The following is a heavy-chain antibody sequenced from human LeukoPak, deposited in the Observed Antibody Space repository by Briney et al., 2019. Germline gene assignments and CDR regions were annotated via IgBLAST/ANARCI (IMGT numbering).Heavy chain of an antibody. V-gene: IGHV5-51*01. CDR3: ARTVSPAVTFFDH. CDR1: GYSFTSYW. J-gene: IGHJ4*02. CDR2: TYPDDSDT. D-gene: IGHD4-17*01. Sequence: GESVKLSCKASGYSFTSYWIGWVRQRPGKGLEWMGITYPDDSDTRYSPSFQGQVTLSADKSITTAYLQWSSLKASDTAIYYCARTVSPAVTFFDHWGQGSLVTVSS.